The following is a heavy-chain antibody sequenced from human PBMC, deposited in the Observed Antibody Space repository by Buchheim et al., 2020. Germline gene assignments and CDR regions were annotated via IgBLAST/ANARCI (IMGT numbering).Heavy chain of an antibody. CDR2: IHHSGST. Sequence: QVQLQESGPGLVKPSQTLSLTCTVSGGSINNGDYYWSWIRQPPGKGMGWIGYIHHSGSTFYNASLKSRITISIDTSKNQFSLKLRSVTAADTAVYYCARQYGSGSYFDYWGQGTL. D-gene: IGHD3-10*01. J-gene: IGHJ4*02. CDR1: GGSINNGDYY. V-gene: IGHV4-30-4*01. CDR3: ARQYGSGSYFDY.